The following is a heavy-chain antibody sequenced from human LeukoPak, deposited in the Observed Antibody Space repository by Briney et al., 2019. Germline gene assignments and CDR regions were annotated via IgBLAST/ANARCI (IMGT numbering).Heavy chain of an antibody. J-gene: IGHJ4*02. CDR3: SRDSGYCSGGSCWYFDF. CDR1: GYTFTGYY. CDR2: INPNSGGT. Sequence: ASVKGSCRASGYTFTGYYIHWVRQGPGQGREWMGWINPNSGGTNYAQKFQGRVTMTRDTSMSTAYMELSGLRSDDTAVYYCSRDSGYCSGGSCWYFDFWGQGTLVTVSA. D-gene: IGHD2-15*01. V-gene: IGHV1-2*02.